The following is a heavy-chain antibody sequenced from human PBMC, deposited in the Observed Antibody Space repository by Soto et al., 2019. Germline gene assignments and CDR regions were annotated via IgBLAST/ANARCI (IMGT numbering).Heavy chain of an antibody. D-gene: IGHD4-17*01. CDR2: ISGSGGST. CDR1: GFTFSSYA. J-gene: IGHJ4*02. V-gene: IGHV3-23*01. Sequence: LRLSCAASGFTFSSYAMSWVRQAPGKGLEWVSAISGSGGSTYYADSVKGRFTTSRDNSKNTLYLQMNSLRAEDTAVYYCAKIKYGDYEGSFDYWGQGTLVTVSS. CDR3: AKIKYGDYEGSFDY.